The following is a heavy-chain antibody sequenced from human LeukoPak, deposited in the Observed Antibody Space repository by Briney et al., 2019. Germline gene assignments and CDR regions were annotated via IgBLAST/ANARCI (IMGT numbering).Heavy chain of an antibody. CDR3: ARIRSWGYFDY. J-gene: IGHJ4*02. Sequence: TGGSLRLSCAASGFTFSSFSMAWVRQAPGTGLEWVARIKEYGGEQKYVDSVMGRFTMSRDNAKNSLYLQMNSLRAEDTAMYYCARIRSWGYFDYWGQGALVTVSS. V-gene: IGHV3-7*01. CDR2: IKEYGGEQ. D-gene: IGHD3-16*01. CDR1: GFTFSSFS.